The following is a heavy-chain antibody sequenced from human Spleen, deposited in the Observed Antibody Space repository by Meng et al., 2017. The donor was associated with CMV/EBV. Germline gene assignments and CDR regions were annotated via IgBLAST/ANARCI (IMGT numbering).Heavy chain of an antibody. Sequence: KVSCKASGYNFISHWIAWVRQRPGKDLEWMGIIWPGGSETKYSPSFQGQVTISVDKSISTAYLQWSSLKASDTAMYYCGRSGGKLAYSSSWYGVDFWGQGTLVTVSS. CDR1: GYNFISHW. D-gene: IGHD6-13*01. CDR3: GRSGGKLAYSSSWYGVDF. CDR2: IWPGGSET. J-gene: IGHJ4*02. V-gene: IGHV5-51*01.